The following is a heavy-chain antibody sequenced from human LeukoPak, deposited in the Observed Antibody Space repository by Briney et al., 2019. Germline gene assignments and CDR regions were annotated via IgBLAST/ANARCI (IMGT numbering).Heavy chain of an antibody. CDR1: GFTFSSYW. J-gene: IGHJ4*02. CDR3: ARVSDILTGYYYFDY. V-gene: IGHV3-74*01. CDR2: INSDGSST. D-gene: IGHD3-9*01. Sequence: GGSLRLSCAASGFTFSSYWMHWVRQAPGKGLVWVSRINSDGSSTSYADSVKGRFAISRDNAKNTLYLQMNSLRAEDTAVYYCARVSDILTGYYYFDYWGQGTLVTVSS.